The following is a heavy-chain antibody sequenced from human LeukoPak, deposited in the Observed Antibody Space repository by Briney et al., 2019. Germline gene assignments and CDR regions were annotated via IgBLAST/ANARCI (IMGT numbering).Heavy chain of an antibody. Sequence: GGSLRLSCATSGFTFTDYPMNWVRQAPGKGLEWVAVISYDGSNKYYADSVKGRFTISRDNSKNTLYLQMNSLRAEDTAVYYCARDHPSSGWDSPDAFDIWGQGTMVTVSS. V-gene: IGHV3-30-3*01. J-gene: IGHJ3*02. CDR1: GFTFTDYP. CDR2: ISYDGSNK. D-gene: IGHD3-9*01. CDR3: ARDHPSSGWDSPDAFDI.